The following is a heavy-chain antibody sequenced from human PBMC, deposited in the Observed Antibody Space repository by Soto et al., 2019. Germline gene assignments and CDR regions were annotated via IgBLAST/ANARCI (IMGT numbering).Heavy chain of an antibody. CDR2: IIPIFDIT. D-gene: IGHD1-20*01. CDR1: GGTFRSYS. J-gene: IGHJ6*02. Sequence: QVQLVQSGAEVKKPGSSVKVSCKASGGTFRSYSISWVRQAPGQGLEWMGGIIPIFDITNYAQKFQGRVTITADESMSTAYIELSSLGSDDTAVYYCARTDEGGYSSNDHCYYALDVWGQGTTVTV. CDR3: ARTDEGGYSSNDHCYYALDV. V-gene: IGHV1-69*01.